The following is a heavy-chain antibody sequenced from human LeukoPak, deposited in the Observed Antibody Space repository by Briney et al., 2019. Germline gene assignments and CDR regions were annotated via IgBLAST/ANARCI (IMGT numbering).Heavy chain of an antibody. V-gene: IGHV1-69*06. CDR1: GGTFSSYA. D-gene: IGHD1-1*01. CDR2: IIPIFGTA. J-gene: IGHJ4*02. CDR3: ARGNPRLGGTGYDY. Sequence: EASVKVSCKASGGTFSSYAISWMRQAPGQGLEWMGGIIPIFGTANYAQKFQGRVTITADKSTSTAYMELSSLRSEDTAVYYCARGNPRLGGTGYDYWGQGTLVTVSS.